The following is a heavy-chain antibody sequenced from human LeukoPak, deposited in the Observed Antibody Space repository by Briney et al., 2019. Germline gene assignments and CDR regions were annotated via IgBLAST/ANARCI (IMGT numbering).Heavy chain of an antibody. CDR3: ARGVEMATISRLFSDYYYYMDV. CDR2: INPNSGGT. J-gene: IGHJ6*03. CDR1: GYTFTGYY. V-gene: IGHV1-2*02. Sequence: ASVKVSCKASGYTFTGYYMHWVRQAPGQGLEWMGWINPNSGGTNYAQKFQGRVTMTRDTSISTAYMELSRLRSDDTAVYYCARGVEMATISRLFSDYYYYMDVWGKGTTVTVSS. D-gene: IGHD5-24*01.